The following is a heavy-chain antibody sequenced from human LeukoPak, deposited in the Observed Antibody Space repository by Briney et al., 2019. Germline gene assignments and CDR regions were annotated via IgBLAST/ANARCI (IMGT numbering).Heavy chain of an antibody. Sequence: ASVKVPCKASGYSFTSYGISWVRQAPGQGLEWMGWISAYNGNTNYAQRLQGRVTMTTDTSTSTAYMDLRSLRSDDTAVYYCARTWNALDVWGKGTTVTVSS. CDR2: ISAYNGNT. V-gene: IGHV1-18*01. CDR3: ARTWNALDV. J-gene: IGHJ6*04. D-gene: IGHD1-1*01. CDR1: GYSFTSYG.